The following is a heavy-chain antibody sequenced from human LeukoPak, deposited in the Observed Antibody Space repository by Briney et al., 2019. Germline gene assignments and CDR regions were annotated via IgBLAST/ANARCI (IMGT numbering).Heavy chain of an antibody. V-gene: IGHV4-4*07. Sequence: PSETLSLTCTVSGGSISSYYWSWIRQPAGKGLEWIGRIYTSGSTNYNPSLKSRVTMSVDTSKNQFSLKLSSVTAAGTAVYYCASSYYYDSSGYTNDAFDIWGQGTMVTVSS. CDR3: ASSYYYDSSGYTNDAFDI. D-gene: IGHD3-22*01. CDR1: GGSISSYY. J-gene: IGHJ3*02. CDR2: IYTSGST.